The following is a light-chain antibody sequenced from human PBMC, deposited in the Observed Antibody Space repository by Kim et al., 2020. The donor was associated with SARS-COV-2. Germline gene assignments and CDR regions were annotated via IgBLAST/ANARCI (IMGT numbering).Light chain of an antibody. Sequence: DIQMTQSPSSLSASAGDRVIITCRASRDIANYLAWYQQKPGRVPKFLIYAASALQSGVPSRFSGSGSGTHFTLTITGLQPEDVATYYCQQYDSAPPTFGHGTKVDIK. CDR1: RDIANY. J-gene: IGKJ1*01. CDR3: QQYDSAPPT. CDR2: AAS. V-gene: IGKV1-27*01.